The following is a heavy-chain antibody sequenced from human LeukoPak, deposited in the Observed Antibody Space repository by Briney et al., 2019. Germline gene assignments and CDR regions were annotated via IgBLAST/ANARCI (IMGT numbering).Heavy chain of an antibody. CDR3: AREYYYDSSGYPHFDY. CDR1: GGSFSGYY. CDR2: INHSGST. Sequence: SETLSLTCAVYGGSFSGYYWSWIRQPPGKGLEWIGEINHSGSTNYNPSLKGRVTISVDTSKNQFSLKLSSVTAADTAVYYCAREYYYDSSGYPHFDYWGQGTLVTVSS. J-gene: IGHJ4*02. D-gene: IGHD3-22*01. V-gene: IGHV4-34*01.